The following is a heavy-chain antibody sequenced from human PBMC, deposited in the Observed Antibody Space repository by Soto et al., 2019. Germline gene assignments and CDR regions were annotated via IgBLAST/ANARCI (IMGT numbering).Heavy chain of an antibody. J-gene: IGHJ6*02. CDR2: TIPMFGTP. V-gene: IGHV1-69*01. CDR3: ARPLRDRNYYYGMAV. CDR1: GGTFSKYA. D-gene: IGHD3-22*01. Sequence: QVQLVQSGAEMQQPGASVRVSCKASGGTFSKYAFSLVRQAPGQGLEWLGGTIPMFGTPNYAQKFQDRVAISADESTATVYMELSSMSSEDTAVYFCARPLRDRNYYYGMAVWGQGTTVTVSS.